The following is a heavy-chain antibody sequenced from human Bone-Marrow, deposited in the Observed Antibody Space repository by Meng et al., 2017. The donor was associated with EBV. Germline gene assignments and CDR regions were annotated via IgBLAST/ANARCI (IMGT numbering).Heavy chain of an antibody. J-gene: IGHJ4*02. CDR2: IYYSGST. V-gene: IGHV4-30-4*01. CDR3: ARVSGWLQPIDY. CDR1: GGSISRGGYY. Sequence: QGQLQGSGPGLVKPSQTLSLTCAVSGGSISRGGYYWSWIRQPPGKGLEWIGYIYYSGSTYYNPSLKSRVTISVDTSKNQFSLKLSSVTAADTAVYYCARVSGWLQPIDYWGQGTLVTVSS. D-gene: IGHD5-24*01.